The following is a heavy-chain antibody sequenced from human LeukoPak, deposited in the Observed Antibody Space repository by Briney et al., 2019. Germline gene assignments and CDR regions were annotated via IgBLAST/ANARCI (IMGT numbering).Heavy chain of an antibody. V-gene: IGHV1-18*01. CDR2: ISAYNGNK. Sequence: ASVTVSCKASGYTFTSYGISWVRQAPGQGLEWMGWISAYNGNKNYAQRLQGRVTMTTDTSTSTAYVELRSLRSDDTAVYYCARKASYYMDVWGKGTTVTVSS. J-gene: IGHJ6*03. CDR3: ARKASYYMDV. CDR1: GYTFTSYG.